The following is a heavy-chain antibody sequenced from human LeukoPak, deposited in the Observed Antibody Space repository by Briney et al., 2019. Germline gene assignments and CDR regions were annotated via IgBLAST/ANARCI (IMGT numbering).Heavy chain of an antibody. CDR1: GFTFSTYA. CDR2: INHNGEAI. CDR3: ARDYDWAFDF. D-gene: IGHD3-9*01. J-gene: IGHJ4*02. Sequence: GGSLRLSCAASGFTFSTYAMSWVRQAPGKGLEWIAYINHNGEAIYYPDFVKGRFIISRDNAKNSLFLQMNDLRDEDTAVYYCARDYDWAFDFWGQGTRVTVSS. V-gene: IGHV3-48*02.